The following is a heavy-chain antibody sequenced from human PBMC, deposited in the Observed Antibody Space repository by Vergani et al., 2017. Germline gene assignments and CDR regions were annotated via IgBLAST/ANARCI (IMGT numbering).Heavy chain of an antibody. D-gene: IGHD5-12*01. V-gene: IGHV3-48*03. Sequence: EVQLVESGGGLVQPGGSLRLSCAASGFTFSSYEMNWVRQAPGKGLEWVSYISSSGSTIYYADSVKGRFTISRDNAKNSLYLQMNSLRAEDTAVYYCTKGSRGYTGYFFDYWGQGTLATVSS. CDR3: TKGSRGYTGYFFDY. J-gene: IGHJ4*02. CDR2: ISSSGSTI. CDR1: GFTFSSYE.